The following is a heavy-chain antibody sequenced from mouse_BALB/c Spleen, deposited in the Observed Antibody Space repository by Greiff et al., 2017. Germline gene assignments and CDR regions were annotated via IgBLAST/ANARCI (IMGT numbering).Heavy chain of an antibody. Sequence: VQLQQSGAELVKPGASVKLSCKASGYTFTSYYMYWAKQRPGQGLEWIGEINPSNGGTNFNEKFKSKATLTVDKSSSTAYMQLSSLTSEDSAVYYCTATTVVANWYFDVWGAGTTVTVSS. D-gene: IGHD1-1*01. V-gene: IGHV1S16*01. CDR2: INPSNGGT. J-gene: IGHJ1*01. CDR3: TATTVVANWYFDV. CDR1: GYTFTSYY.